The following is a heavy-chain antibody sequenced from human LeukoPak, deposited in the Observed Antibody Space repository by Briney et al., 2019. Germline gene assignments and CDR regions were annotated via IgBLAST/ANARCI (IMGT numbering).Heavy chain of an antibody. CDR1: GASISSYY. CDR3: ARAPVPYYDILTGYYKHPIDAFDI. CDR2: IYTSGST. D-gene: IGHD3-9*01. J-gene: IGHJ3*02. Sequence: SETLSLTCTVSGASISSYYWSWIRQPAGEGLEWIGRIYTSGSTNYNPSLKSRVTMSVDTSKNQFSLKLISVTAADTAVYYCARAPVPYYDILTGYYKHPIDAFDIWGQGTMVTVSS. V-gene: IGHV4-4*07.